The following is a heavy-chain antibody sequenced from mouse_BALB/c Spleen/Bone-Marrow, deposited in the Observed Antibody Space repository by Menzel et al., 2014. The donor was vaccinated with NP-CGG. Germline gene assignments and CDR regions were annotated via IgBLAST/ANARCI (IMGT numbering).Heavy chain of an antibody. Sequence: VQLVESGPEVVKPGASVKISCKASGYVFSNSWMNWVKQRPGQGLEWIGRIYPGDGNTTYNGKFKGKATLTADKSSSTVYIQITSLTSVDSAVYFCARWWDVYFDGWGAGTTVTVSS. CDR3: ARWWDVYFDG. D-gene: IGHD1-1*02. CDR2: IYPGDGNT. J-gene: IGHJ1*01. V-gene: IGHV1-82*01. CDR1: GYVFSNSW.